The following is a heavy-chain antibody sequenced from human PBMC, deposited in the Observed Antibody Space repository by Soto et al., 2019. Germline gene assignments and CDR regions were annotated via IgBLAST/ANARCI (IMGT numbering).Heavy chain of an antibody. D-gene: IGHD3-9*01. CDR1: GFTFSSYS. CDR2: ISSSSSYI. J-gene: IGHJ3*02. Sequence: EVQLVXSXGGLVKPGGSLRXSCAASGFTFSSYSMNWVRQAPGKGLEWVSXISSSSSYIYYADSVKGRFTISRDXXXXXXXXXXXXXXXXXXXXXXXARDRSQYYDILTGYTEQWAFDIWGQGTMVTVSS. CDR3: ARDRSQYYDILTGYTEQWAFDI. V-gene: IGHV3-21*01.